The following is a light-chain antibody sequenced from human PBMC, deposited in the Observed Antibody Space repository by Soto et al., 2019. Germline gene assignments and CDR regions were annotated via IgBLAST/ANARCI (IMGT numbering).Light chain of an antibody. CDR3: QQFHTIPWT. CDR2: WAS. J-gene: IGKJ1*01. Sequence: DIVMTQSPDSLAVSLGERATLNCKSSQTVLNSSNNKTYLAWYRQRPGQPPTLLINWASTRQSGVPARFRGSGSGTEFTLTITELQPEELAVYYCQQFHTIPWTVGQGTRGEIK. V-gene: IGKV4-1*01. CDR1: QTVLNSSNNKTY.